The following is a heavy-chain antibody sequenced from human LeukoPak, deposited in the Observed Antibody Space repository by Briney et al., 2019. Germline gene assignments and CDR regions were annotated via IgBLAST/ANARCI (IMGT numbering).Heavy chain of an antibody. Sequence: GGSLRLSCAASGFTFSSYSMNWVRQAPGKGLEWVSTISSSSSYIYYADSVKGRFTISRDNAKNSLYLQMNSLRAEDTAVYYCAREWEPGSPYFDYWGQGTLVTVSS. J-gene: IGHJ4*02. D-gene: IGHD1-26*01. CDR2: ISSSSSYI. CDR3: AREWEPGSPYFDY. CDR1: GFTFSSYS. V-gene: IGHV3-21*01.